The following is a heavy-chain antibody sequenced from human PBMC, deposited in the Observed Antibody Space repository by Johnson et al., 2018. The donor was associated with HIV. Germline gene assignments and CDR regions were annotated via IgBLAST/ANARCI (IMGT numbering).Heavy chain of an antibody. CDR3: AKDRRSYSRSAGAFDI. Sequence: QVLLVESGGGVVQPGRSLRLSCAASGFTFSSYAMHWVRQAPGKGLEWVAVISYDGSNKYYADSVKGRFTISRDNAKNSLYLQMNSLRAEDTAVYYCAKDRRSYSRSAGAFDIWGQGTMVTGSS. D-gene: IGHD6-6*01. V-gene: IGHV3-30-3*01. CDR1: GFTFSSYA. J-gene: IGHJ3*02. CDR2: ISYDGSNK.